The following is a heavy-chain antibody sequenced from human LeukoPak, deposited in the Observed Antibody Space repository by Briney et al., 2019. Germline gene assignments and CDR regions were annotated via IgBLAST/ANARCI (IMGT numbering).Heavy chain of an antibody. J-gene: IGHJ4*02. Sequence: SETLSLTCTVSGGSGSSYYWSWIRQPAGKGLEWIGRIYSSGSTNYNPSLKSRVTMSVDTSKNQFSLKLSSMTAADTAVYYCARQVAVAGKAGLDYWGQGTLVTVSS. D-gene: IGHD6-19*01. V-gene: IGHV4-4*07. CDR1: GGSGSSYY. CDR3: ARQVAVAGKAGLDY. CDR2: IYSSGST.